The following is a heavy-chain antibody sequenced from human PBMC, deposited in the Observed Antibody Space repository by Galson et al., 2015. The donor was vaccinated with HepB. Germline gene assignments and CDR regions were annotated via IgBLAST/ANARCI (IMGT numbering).Heavy chain of an antibody. V-gene: IGHV3-33*06. Sequence: SLRLSRAASGFSFSTYGMHWVRQAPGKGLEWVAVIWYDGNNKDYADSVKGRFTISRDNSKNTLYLQMNSLRVEDTALYYCAKVFIGSGSHYDDGFDVWGQGTMVIVSP. D-gene: IGHD3-10*01. CDR1: GFSFSTYG. CDR2: IWYDGNNK. CDR3: AKVFIGSGSHYDDGFDV. J-gene: IGHJ3*01.